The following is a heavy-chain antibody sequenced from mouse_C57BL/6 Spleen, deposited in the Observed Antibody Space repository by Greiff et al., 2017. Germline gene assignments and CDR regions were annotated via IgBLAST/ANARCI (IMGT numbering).Heavy chain of an antibody. CDR2: IYPGSGST. Sequence: QVQLQQPGAELVKPGASVKMSCKASGYTFTSYWITWVKQRPGQGLEWIGDIYPGSGSTNYNEKFKSKATLTVDTSSSTAYMQLSSLTSEDSAVYYCGRGDWGTTDFDYWGQGTTLTVSS. CDR3: GRGDWGTTDFDY. V-gene: IGHV1-55*01. J-gene: IGHJ2*01. CDR1: GYTFTSYW. D-gene: IGHD1-1*01.